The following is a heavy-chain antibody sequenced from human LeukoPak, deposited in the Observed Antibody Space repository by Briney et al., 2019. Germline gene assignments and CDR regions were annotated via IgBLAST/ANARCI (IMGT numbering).Heavy chain of an antibody. Sequence: SETLSLTCTVSGGSISSYYWSWIRQPPGKGLEWIGYIYYSGSTNYNPSLKSRVTISVDTSKNQFSLKLSSVTAADTAVYYCASVGSSSWYRIDYWGQGTLVTVSS. CDR1: GGSISSYY. D-gene: IGHD6-13*01. J-gene: IGHJ4*02. CDR3: ASVGSSSWYRIDY. CDR2: IYYSGST. V-gene: IGHV4-59*01.